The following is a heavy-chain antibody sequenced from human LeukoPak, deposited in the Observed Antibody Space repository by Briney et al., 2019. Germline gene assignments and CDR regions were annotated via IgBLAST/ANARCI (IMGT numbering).Heavy chain of an antibody. CDR1: RFTFSSYA. CDR3: AKDRVPRQGGGSCFGH. V-gene: IGHV3-23*01. J-gene: IGHJ4*02. CDR2: ISDSGGRT. D-gene: IGHD2-15*01. Sequence: GGSLRLSCAASRFTFSSYAMTWVRRAPGKGLEWVSSISDSGGRTYYAESVKGRFTISRDNSKTMLHLQMNSLRAEDTAVYYCAKDRVPRQGGGSCFGHWGQGTLVTVSS.